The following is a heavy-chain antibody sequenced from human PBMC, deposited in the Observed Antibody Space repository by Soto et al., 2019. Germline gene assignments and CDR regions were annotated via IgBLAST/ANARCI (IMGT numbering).Heavy chain of an antibody. D-gene: IGHD1-26*01. Sequence: EVQLVESGGGLVQPGGSLRLSCAASGFTFSSYSMNWVRQAPGKGLEWVSYISSSSSTIYYADSVKGRFTISRDNTKNALYLQMNSLRAEDTAVFYCARVGIEVGATLDYWGRGTLVTVSS. CDR2: ISSSSSTI. CDR1: GFTFSSYS. V-gene: IGHV3-48*04. CDR3: ARVGIEVGATLDY. J-gene: IGHJ4*02.